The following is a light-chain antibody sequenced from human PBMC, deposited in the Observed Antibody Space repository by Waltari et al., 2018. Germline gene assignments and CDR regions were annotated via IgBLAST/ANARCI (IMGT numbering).Light chain of an antibody. J-gene: IGLJ2*01. Sequence: QSALTQPASVSGSPGQSITISCSGVCSAVGAYDSVSWHQHHPGKAPQLIMYDVTNRPSGVSDRFSASKSADTASLTISRLQPEDEADYYCSSQTLDGLVLFGGGTRLTVL. CDR3: SSQTLDGLVL. V-gene: IGLV2-14*03. CDR2: DVT. CDR1: CSAVGAYDS.